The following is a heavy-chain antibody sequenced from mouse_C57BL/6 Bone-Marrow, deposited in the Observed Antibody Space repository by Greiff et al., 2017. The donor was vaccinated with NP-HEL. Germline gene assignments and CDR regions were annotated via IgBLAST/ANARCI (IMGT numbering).Heavy chain of an antibody. J-gene: IGHJ4*01. CDR3: ARRYRDAMDY. D-gene: IGHD2-12*01. CDR1: GFTFSSYA. Sequence: EVKLVESGGGLVKPGGSLKLSCAASGFTFSSYAMSWVRQTPEKRLEWVATISDGGSYTYYPDNVKGRFTISRDNAKNNLYLQMSHLKSEDTAMYYCARRYRDAMDYWGQGTSVTVSS. V-gene: IGHV5-4*03. CDR2: ISDGGSYT.